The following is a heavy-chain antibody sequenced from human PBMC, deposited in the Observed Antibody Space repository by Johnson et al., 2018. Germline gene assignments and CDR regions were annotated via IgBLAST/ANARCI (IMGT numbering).Heavy chain of an antibody. CDR2: ISYDGSNT. J-gene: IGHJ1*01. CDR3: ARDPVWGAVGPTAEYFQH. Sequence: VQLVESGGGVVQPGRSLRLSCAASGFTFRNYGMHWVRQAPGKGLEWVALISYDGSNTDYTDSVNGRFTISRDNSENTLYLQMNTLRPDDTGVYYCARDPVWGAVGPTAEYFQHWGQGTLVTVSS. CDR1: GFTFRNYG. V-gene: IGHV3-30*03. D-gene: IGHD1-1*01.